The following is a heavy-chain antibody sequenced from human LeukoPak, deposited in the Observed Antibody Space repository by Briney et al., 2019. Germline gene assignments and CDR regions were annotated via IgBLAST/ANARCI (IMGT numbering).Heavy chain of an antibody. CDR2: IIPIFGTA. CDR1: GGTFSSYA. V-gene: IGHV1-69*01. D-gene: IGHD5-18*01. CDR3: ASPHPEVQLWDYYYYGMDV. J-gene: IGHJ6*02. Sequence: SVKVSCKASGGTFSSYAISWVRQVPGQGLEWMGGIIPIFGTANYAQKFQGRVTITADESTSTAYMELSSLRSEDTAVYYCASPHPEVQLWDYYYYGMDVWGQGTTVTVSS.